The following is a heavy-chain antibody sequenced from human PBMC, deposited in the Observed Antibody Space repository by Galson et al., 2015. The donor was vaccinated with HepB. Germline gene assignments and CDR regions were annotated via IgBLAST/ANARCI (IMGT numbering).Heavy chain of an antibody. CDR2: ISGSGGST. D-gene: IGHD6-6*01. Sequence: SLRLSCAASGFTFSSYAMSWVRQAPGKGLEWVSAISGSGGSTYYADSVKGRFTISRDNSKNTLYLQMNSLRADDTAVYYCAKDLHDGSSSGDFDYWGQGTLVTVSS. CDR3: AKDLHDGSSSGDFDY. CDR1: GFTFSSYA. J-gene: IGHJ4*02. V-gene: IGHV3-23*01.